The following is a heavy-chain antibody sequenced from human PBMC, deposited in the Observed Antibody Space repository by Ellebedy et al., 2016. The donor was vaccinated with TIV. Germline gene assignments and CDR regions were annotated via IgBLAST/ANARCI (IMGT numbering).Heavy chain of an antibody. Sequence: GESLKISXKGSGYIFTNYWIGWVRQMPGKGLEWMGIVYPGDSDTRYSPSFQGQVTMSADKSNSTAYLQWSSLRASDTAIYYCARPTPGERGILGPFDIWGQGTMVTVSS. CDR3: ARPTPGERGILGPFDI. V-gene: IGHV5-51*01. D-gene: IGHD3/OR15-3a*01. CDR2: VYPGDSDT. CDR1: GYIFTNYW. J-gene: IGHJ3*02.